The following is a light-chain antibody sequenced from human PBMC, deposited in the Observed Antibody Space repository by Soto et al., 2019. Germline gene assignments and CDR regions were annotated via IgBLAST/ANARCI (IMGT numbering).Light chain of an antibody. Sequence: AIQMTESPSSLSASVGDRVTITCRASQGIRNELSWFQQRPGNAPTLLISAASRLQSGVPSRFSGSGSGRDFTLTISSLQPEDFATYYCLLDYAYFWAFGQGTKVDI. CDR1: QGIRNE. CDR2: AAS. J-gene: IGKJ1*01. CDR3: LLDYAYFWA. V-gene: IGKV1-6*01.